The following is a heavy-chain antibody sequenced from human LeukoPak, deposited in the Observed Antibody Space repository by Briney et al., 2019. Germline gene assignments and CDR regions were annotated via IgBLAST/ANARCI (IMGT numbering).Heavy chain of an antibody. V-gene: IGHV3-53*01. Sequence: PGGSLRLSCAASGFTVSTTYMSWVRQAPGKGLERVSVIYSGGSTYYADSVKGRFTISRDSSKNTLYLRMNSLRAEDTAVYYCARGDGGSGRGWFDPWGQGTLVTVSS. CDR3: ARGDGGSGRGWFDP. CDR2: IYSGGST. D-gene: IGHD6-19*01. J-gene: IGHJ5*02. CDR1: GFTVSTTY.